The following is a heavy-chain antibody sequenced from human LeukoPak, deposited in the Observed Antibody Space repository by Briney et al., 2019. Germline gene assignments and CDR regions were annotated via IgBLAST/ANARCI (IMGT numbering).Heavy chain of an antibody. CDR1: GYTFTSYD. J-gene: IGHJ6*02. CDR3: ARVAGINYYYYYGMDV. CDR2: MNPNSGNT. V-gene: IGHV1-8*01. Sequence: ASVKVSCKASGYTFTSYDINWVRQATGQGLEWMGWMNPNSGNTGYAQKFQGRVTMTRNTSISTAYMELSSLRSDDTAVYYCARVAGINYYYYYGMDVWGQGTTVTVSS. D-gene: IGHD6-19*01.